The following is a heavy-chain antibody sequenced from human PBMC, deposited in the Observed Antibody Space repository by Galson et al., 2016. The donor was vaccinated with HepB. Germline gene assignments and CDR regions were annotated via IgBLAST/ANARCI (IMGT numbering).Heavy chain of an antibody. CDR1: GFTLSTYT. D-gene: IGHD6-6*01. V-gene: IGHV3-21*01. Sequence: SLRLSCAVSGFTLSTYTMNWVRQAPGKGLEWVSSISSTSSYIYYADSLKGRFTVSRDNAKSSLYLQMSSLRVDDTAVYYCASDMEYSSPYWGQGTLVTVSS. CDR2: ISSTSSYI. J-gene: IGHJ4*02. CDR3: ASDMEYSSPY.